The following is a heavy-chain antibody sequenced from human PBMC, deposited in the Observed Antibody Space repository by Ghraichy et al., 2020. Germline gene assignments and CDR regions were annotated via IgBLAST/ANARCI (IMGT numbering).Heavy chain of an antibody. CDR3: AKDMGGYYYDSSGDDAFDI. CDR2: ISWNSGSI. V-gene: IGHV3-9*01. J-gene: IGHJ3*02. D-gene: IGHD3-22*01. CDR1: GFTFDDYA. Sequence: SLNISCAASGFTFDDYAMHWVRQAPGKGLEWVSGISWNSGSIGYADSVKGRFTISRDNAKNSLYLQMNSLRAEDTALYYCAKDMGGYYYDSSGDDAFDIWGQGTMVTVSS.